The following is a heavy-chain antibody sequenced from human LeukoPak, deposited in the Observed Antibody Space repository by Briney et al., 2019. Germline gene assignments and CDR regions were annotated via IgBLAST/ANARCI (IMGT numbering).Heavy chain of an antibody. V-gene: IGHV3-7*01. D-gene: IGHD6-13*01. CDR3: AKSYGSFWYVMDY. J-gene: IGHJ4*02. Sequence: DSVKGRFTISRDNAKNSLYLQMNSLRAEDTAAYYCAKSYGSFWYVMDYWGQGTLVTVSS.